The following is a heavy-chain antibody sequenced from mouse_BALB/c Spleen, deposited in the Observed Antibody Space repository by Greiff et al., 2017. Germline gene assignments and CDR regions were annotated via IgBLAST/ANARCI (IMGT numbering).Heavy chain of an antibody. CDR1: GFTFSSYA. CDR3: ARDRDGSSWFAY. Sequence: EVKLVESGGGLVKPGGSLKLSCAASGFTFSSYAMSWVRQSPEKRLEWVAEISSGGSYTYYPDTVTGRFTISRDNAKNTLYLEMSSLRSEDTAMYYCARDRDGSSWFAYWGQGTLVTVSA. J-gene: IGHJ3*01. CDR2: ISSGGSYT. D-gene: IGHD1-1*01. V-gene: IGHV5-9-4*01.